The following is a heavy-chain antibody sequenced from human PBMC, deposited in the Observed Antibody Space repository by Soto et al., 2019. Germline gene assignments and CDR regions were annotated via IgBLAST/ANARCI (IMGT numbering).Heavy chain of an antibody. CDR2: IYYSGST. J-gene: IGHJ4*02. D-gene: IGHD4-17*01. CDR1: GGSISSYY. Sequence: SETLSLTCTVSGGSISSYYWSWIWQPPGKGLEWIGYIYYSGSTNYNPSLKSRVTISVDTSKNQFSLKLSSVTAADTAVYYCARYNGDYVVNFDYWGQGTMVTVSS. V-gene: IGHV4-59*01. CDR3: ARYNGDYVVNFDY.